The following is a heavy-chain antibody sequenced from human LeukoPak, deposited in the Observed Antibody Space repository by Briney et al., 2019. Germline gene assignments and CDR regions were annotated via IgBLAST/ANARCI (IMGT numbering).Heavy chain of an antibody. CDR1: GXTFSNYW. J-gene: IGHJ3*02. Sequence: PGGSLRLSCAASGXTFSNYWVHWVRQVPGKGLVWVSRIKSDGRSGATYADSVKGRFTISRDNAKNTLYLQMSSLRADDTAVYYCARGGSPPEALGDTFDIWGQGTMITVSS. CDR2: IKSDGRSGA. V-gene: IGHV3-74*01. CDR3: ARGGSPPEALGDTFDI. D-gene: IGHD1-26*01.